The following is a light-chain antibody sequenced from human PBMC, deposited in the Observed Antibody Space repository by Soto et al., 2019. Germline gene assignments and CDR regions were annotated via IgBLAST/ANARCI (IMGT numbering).Light chain of an antibody. J-gene: IGLJ2*01. CDR1: SSNIGSNA. V-gene: IGLV1-44*01. Sequence: QSVLTQPPSASGTPGQRVTISCSGSSSNIGSNAVNWYQQLPGTAPKLLIYRHNQRPSGVPDRFSGSKSGTSASLAISGLQSEDEGDYYGATWDDSLNGWLFGGGTKLTVL. CDR2: RHN. CDR3: ATWDDSLNGWL.